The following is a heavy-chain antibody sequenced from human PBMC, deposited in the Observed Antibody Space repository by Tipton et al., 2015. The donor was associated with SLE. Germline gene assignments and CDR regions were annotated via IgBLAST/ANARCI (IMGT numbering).Heavy chain of an antibody. CDR3: ARAHDYGHAFDI. D-gene: IGHD4-17*01. J-gene: IGHJ3*02. CDR1: GGSISSSSYY. V-gene: IGHV4-39*07. Sequence: TLSLTCTVSGGSISSSSYYWGWIRQPPGKGLEWIGSIYYSGSTYYNPSLKSRVTISVDTSKNQFSLELSSVTAADTAVYYCARAHDYGHAFDIWGQGTMVTVSS. CDR2: IYYSGST.